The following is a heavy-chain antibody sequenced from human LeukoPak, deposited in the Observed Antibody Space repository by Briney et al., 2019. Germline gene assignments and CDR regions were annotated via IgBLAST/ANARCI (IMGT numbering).Heavy chain of an antibody. CDR1: GYTFTGYY. Sequence: ASVKVSCKASGYTFTGYYMHWVRQAPGQGLEWMGWINPNSGGTNYAQKFQGRVTMTRDTSISTAYMELSRLRSDDTAVYYCARGEYYDSSGYFDYWGQGTLVTVSS. CDR2: INPNSGGT. J-gene: IGHJ4*02. D-gene: IGHD3-22*01. CDR3: ARGEYYDSSGYFDY. V-gene: IGHV1-2*02.